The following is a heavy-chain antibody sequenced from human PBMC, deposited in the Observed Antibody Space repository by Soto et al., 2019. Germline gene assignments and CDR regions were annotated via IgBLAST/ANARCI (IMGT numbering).Heavy chain of an antibody. CDR1: GDSISNLDYF. V-gene: IGHV4-30-4*01. J-gene: IGHJ5*01. D-gene: IGHD7-27*01. CDR2: IYKSATT. CDR3: ARGRYCLTGRCFPNWFDS. Sequence: SETLSLTCSVSGDSISNLDYFWAWIRQPPGQALEYIGYIYKSATTYYNPSFESRVAISVDTSESQFSLNVTSVTAADTAVYFCARGRYCLTGRCFPNWFDSWGQGALVTVSS.